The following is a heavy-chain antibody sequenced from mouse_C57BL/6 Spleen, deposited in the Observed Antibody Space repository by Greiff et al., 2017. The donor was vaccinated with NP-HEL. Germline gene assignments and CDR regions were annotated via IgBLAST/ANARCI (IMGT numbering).Heavy chain of an antibody. V-gene: IGHV1-82*01. CDR1: GYAFSSSW. CDR3: ARDGGFAWFAY. Sequence: VQLQQSGPELVKPGASVKISCKASGYAFSSSWMNWVKQRPGKGLEWIGRIYPGDGDTNYNGKFKGKATLTADKSSSTADMQLSSLTSADSAVYFCARDGGFAWFAYWGQGTLVTVSA. D-gene: IGHD1-2*01. CDR2: IYPGDGDT. J-gene: IGHJ3*01.